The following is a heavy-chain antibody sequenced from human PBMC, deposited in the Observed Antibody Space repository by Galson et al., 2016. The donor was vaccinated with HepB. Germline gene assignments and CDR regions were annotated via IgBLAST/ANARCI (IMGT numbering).Heavy chain of an antibody. J-gene: IGHJ3*02. CDR1: GFTFSDYY. CDR3: ARGNIKSDAFDI. CDR2: FSSSGSTI. V-gene: IGHV3-11*01. Sequence: LRLSCAASGFTFSDYYMSWIRQAPGKGLEWVSYFSSSGSTIYYADSVKGRFTISRGNAKNSLYLQMNSLRAEDTAVYYCARGNIKSDAFDIWGQGTMVTVSS.